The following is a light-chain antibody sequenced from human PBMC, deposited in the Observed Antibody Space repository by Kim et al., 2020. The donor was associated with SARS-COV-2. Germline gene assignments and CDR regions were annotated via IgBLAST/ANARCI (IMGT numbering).Light chain of an antibody. CDR1: SSDVGSYNL. J-gene: IGLJ1*01. CDR2: EVS. Sequence: GQTITVSCTGTSSDVGSYNLVSWYQQHPGKAPKLMIYEVSKRPSGVSNRFSGSKSGNTASLTISGLQAEDEADYYCCSYAGSSTYVFGTGTKVTVL. CDR3: CSYAGSSTYV. V-gene: IGLV2-23*02.